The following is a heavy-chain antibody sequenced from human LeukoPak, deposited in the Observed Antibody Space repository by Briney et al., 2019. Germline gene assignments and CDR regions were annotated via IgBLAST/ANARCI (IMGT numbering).Heavy chain of an antibody. CDR1: GGTFSSYA. D-gene: IGHD5-18*01. CDR2: MNPNSGNT. J-gene: IGHJ3*01. V-gene: IGHV1-8*02. Sequence: ASVKVSCKASGGTFSSYAISWVRQATGQGLEWMGWMNPNSGNTGYAQKFQGRVTMTRNTSISTAYMELSSLRSEDTAVYYCARGLVDTAMVSLAWGQGTMVTVSS. CDR3: ARGLVDTAMVSLA.